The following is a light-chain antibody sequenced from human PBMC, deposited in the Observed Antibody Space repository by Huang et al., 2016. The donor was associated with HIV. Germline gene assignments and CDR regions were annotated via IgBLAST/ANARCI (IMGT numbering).Light chain of an antibody. J-gene: IGKJ2*01. CDR2: AAS. CDR3: QQYSNWPPYT. CDR1: QSVSSK. V-gene: IGKV3-15*01. Sequence: EIVMTQSPATLSVSPGERATLSCRASQSVSSKLAWYQQKPGQAPRLLIYAASTRPTDIPARFSGGGSGTEFTLTISSLQSEDFAVYYCQQYSNWPPYTFGQGTKLEIK.